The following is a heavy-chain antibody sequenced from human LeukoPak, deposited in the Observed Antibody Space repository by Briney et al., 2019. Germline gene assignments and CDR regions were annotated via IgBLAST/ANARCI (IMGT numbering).Heavy chain of an antibody. CDR1: GGSISSSGYY. V-gene: IGHV4-31*03. D-gene: IGHD3-3*01. CDR3: ARDRHIAVFGVVPHRWFDP. J-gene: IGHJ5*02. Sequence: SETLSLTCTVPGGSISSSGYYWSWIRQHPGKGLEWIGNIYYNGSTNYNPSLKSRLSISLDTAKNQISLKLSSVTAADTAVYYCARDRHIAVFGVVPHRWFDPWGQGALVTVSS. CDR2: IYYNGST.